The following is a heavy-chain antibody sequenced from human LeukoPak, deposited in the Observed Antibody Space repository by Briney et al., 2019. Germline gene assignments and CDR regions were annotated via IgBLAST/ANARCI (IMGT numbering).Heavy chain of an antibody. V-gene: IGHV4-34*01. Sequence: PSETLSLTCAVYGGSFSGYYWSWIRQPPGKGLEWIGEINHSGSTNYNPSLKSRVTISVDTSKNQFSLKLSSVTAADTAVYYCASSDPVPTGTDFTYWGQGTLVTVSS. J-gene: IGHJ4*02. CDR1: GGSFSGYY. D-gene: IGHD1-1*01. CDR3: ASSDPVPTGTDFTY. CDR2: INHSGST.